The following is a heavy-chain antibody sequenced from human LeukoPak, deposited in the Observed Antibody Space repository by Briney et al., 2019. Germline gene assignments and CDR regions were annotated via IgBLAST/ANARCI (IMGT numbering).Heavy chain of an antibody. CDR3: ARAINYDSSGYYQIDY. V-gene: IGHV4-59*01. Sequence: SETLSLTCTVSGGSISSYYWSWIRQPPGKGLEWIGYIYYSGSTNYNPSLKSRVTKSVDTSKNQFSLKLSSVTAADTAVYYCARAINYDSSGYYQIDYWGQGTLVTVSS. D-gene: IGHD3-22*01. CDR2: IYYSGST. CDR1: GGSISSYY. J-gene: IGHJ4*02.